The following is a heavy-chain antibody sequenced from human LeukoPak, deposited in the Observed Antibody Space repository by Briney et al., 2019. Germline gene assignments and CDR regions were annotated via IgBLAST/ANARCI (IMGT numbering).Heavy chain of an antibody. CDR3: ARGAGWGGYSRYYMDV. Sequence: ASVKVSCKTSGYTFTDSDIHWVRQAPGQGLEWMGWINPNTGGTDYGQNFQGRLTMTRDTLISMAYMELTRLTSDDTAIYYCARGAGWGGYSRYYMDVWGKGTTVTVSS. V-gene: IGHV1-2*02. CDR2: INPNTGGT. CDR1: GYTFTDSD. D-gene: IGHD2-15*01. J-gene: IGHJ6*03.